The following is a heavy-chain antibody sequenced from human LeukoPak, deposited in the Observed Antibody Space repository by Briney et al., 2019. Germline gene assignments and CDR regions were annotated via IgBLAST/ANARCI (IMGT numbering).Heavy chain of an antibody. D-gene: IGHD6-19*01. CDR2: ISYDGSNK. Sequence: GGSLRLSCAASGFTFSSYGMHWVRQAPGKGLEWVAVISYDGSNKYYADSVKGRFTISRDNSKNTLYLQMNSLRAEDTAVYYCAKTSSGWPIDYYYGMDVWGQGTTVTVSS. CDR1: GFTFSSYG. V-gene: IGHV3-30*18. CDR3: AKTSSGWPIDYYYGMDV. J-gene: IGHJ6*02.